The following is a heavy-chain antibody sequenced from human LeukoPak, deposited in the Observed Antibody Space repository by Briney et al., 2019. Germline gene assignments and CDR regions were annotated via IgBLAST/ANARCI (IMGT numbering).Heavy chain of an antibody. Sequence: ASVKVSCKASGGTFSSYAISWVRQAPGQGLEWMGGIIPIFGTANYAQKFQGRVTITADKSTSTVYMELSSLRSEDTAVYYCASIAAAGTVFDYWGQGTLVTVSS. CDR2: IIPIFGTA. CDR3: ASIAAAGTVFDY. CDR1: GGTFSSYA. J-gene: IGHJ4*02. V-gene: IGHV1-69*06. D-gene: IGHD6-13*01.